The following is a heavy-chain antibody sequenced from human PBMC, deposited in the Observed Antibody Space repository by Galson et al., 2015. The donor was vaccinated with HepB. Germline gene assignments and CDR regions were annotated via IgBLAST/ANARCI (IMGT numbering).Heavy chain of an antibody. CDR1: GFTFSSYA. CDR2: ISYDGSNK. V-gene: IGHV3-30-3*01. CDR3: ARDRDSSGWYFDY. D-gene: IGHD6-19*01. J-gene: IGHJ4*02. Sequence: SLRLSCAASGFTFSSYAMHWVRQAPGKGLEWVAVISYDGSNKYYADSVKGRFTISRDNSKNTLYLQMNSLRAEDTAVYYCARDRDSSGWYFDYWGQGPLVTVSS.